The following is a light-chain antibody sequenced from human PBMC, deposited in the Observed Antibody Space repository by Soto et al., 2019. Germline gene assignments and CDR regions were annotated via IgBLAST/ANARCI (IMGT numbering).Light chain of an antibody. J-gene: IGLJ1*01. Sequence: QSALAQPASVSGSPGQSITISCTGNSSDVGRYKYVSWYQQYPGRAPRLMMFDVNNRPSEISSRFAGSKSGNTASLLISRLQAEDEADYYFSLSTTTSWVFGTGTKSPS. V-gene: IGLV2-14*03. CDR3: SLSTTTSWV. CDR1: SSDVGRYKY. CDR2: DVN.